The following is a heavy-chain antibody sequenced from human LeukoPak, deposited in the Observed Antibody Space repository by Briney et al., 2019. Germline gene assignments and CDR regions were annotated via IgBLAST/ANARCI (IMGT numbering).Heavy chain of an antibody. V-gene: IGHV3-21*01. CDR3: ARVAVIYQYYMNV. Sequence: GGSLRLSCAASGFTFSNSAMNWVRQAPGKGLEWVSSINDVGSHIYYADSVRGRFTISRDNAKNSLYMQLNSLTAEDTAVYYCARVAVIYQYYMNVWGRGATVTVSS. CDR1: GFTFSNSA. CDR2: INDVGSHI. J-gene: IGHJ6*03. D-gene: IGHD2-2*01.